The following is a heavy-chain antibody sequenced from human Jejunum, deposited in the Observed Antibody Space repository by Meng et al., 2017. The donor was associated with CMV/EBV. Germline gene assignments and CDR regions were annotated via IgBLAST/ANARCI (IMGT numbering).Heavy chain of an antibody. CDR2: ISGSGGST. CDR3: AKPRGAGS. Sequence: VRLLGAGGGFVPPGGSLGLSCAASGFIFSNYGMSWVRQAPGKGMEWVSSISGSGGSTYYADSVKGRFTISRDNSKKTLYLQMNSLRAEDTAVYYCAKPRGAGSWGRGTLVTVSS. D-gene: IGHD6-19*01. J-gene: IGHJ5*02. V-gene: IGHV3-23*01. CDR1: GFIFSNYG.